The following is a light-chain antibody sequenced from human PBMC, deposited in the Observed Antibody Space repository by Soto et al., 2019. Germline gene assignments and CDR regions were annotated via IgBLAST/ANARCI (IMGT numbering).Light chain of an antibody. V-gene: IGKV3-15*01. J-gene: IGKJ2*01. CDR3: QQSNTWPYT. CDR2: GAS. Sequence: EIVMTQSPATLSVSPGERATLSCRASQSVSHNLAWYQQKPGQAPRLLVYGASFRATGVPARFSGSGSGTDFALTISSLQSEDFAIYYCQQSNTWPYTFGQGTKLEIK. CDR1: QSVSHN.